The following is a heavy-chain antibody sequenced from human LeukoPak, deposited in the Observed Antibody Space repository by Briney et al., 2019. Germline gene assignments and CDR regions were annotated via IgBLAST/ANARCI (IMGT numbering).Heavy chain of an antibody. CDR1: GFTVSSNY. Sequence: TGGSLRLSCAASGFTVSSNYMTWVRQAPGKGLECVSVIYSGGSTYYADSVKGRFTISRDNSKNTLHLLMHSLRAEDTAVYYCARVDFWSGYYIDYWGQGTQVTVSS. CDR3: ARVDFWSGYYIDY. CDR2: IYSGGST. J-gene: IGHJ4*02. D-gene: IGHD3-3*01. V-gene: IGHV3-66*02.